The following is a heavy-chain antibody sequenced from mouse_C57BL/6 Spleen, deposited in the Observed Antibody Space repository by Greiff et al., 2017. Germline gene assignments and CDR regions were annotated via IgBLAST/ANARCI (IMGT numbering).Heavy chain of an antibody. D-gene: IGHD2-5*01. Sequence: VQLKESGGDLVKPGGSLKLSCAASGFTFSSYGMSWVRQTPDKRLEWVATISSGGSYTYYPDSVKGRVTISTDNAKNTLYLQMSSLKSEDTAMYYCAREYYSNSWYFDVWGTGTTVTVSS. CDR3: AREYYSNSWYFDV. V-gene: IGHV5-6*01. J-gene: IGHJ1*03. CDR2: ISSGGSYT. CDR1: GFTFSSYG.